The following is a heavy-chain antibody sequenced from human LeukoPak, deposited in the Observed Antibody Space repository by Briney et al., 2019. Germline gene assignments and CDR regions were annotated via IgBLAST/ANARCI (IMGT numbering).Heavy chain of an antibody. CDR3: AALIAAAGVYYFDY. J-gene: IGHJ4*02. Sequence: PSETLSLTCTVSGGSISSSSYYWGWIRQPPGKGLEWVGSIYYSGSTYYNPSLKSRVTISVDTSKNQFSLKLSSVTAADTAVYYCAALIAAAGVYYFDYWGQGTLVTVSP. D-gene: IGHD6-13*01. V-gene: IGHV4-39*01. CDR1: GGSISSSSYY. CDR2: IYYSGST.